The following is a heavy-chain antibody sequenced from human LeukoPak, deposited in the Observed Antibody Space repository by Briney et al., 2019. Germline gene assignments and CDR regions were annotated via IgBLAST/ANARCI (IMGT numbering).Heavy chain of an antibody. CDR1: GYTFTSYD. CDR2: MNPNSGNT. V-gene: IGHV1-8*01. CDR3: ARVPAAIGYDYYGMDV. D-gene: IGHD2-2*01. J-gene: IGHJ6*02. Sequence: ASVKVSCKASGYTFTSYDINWVRQATGQGLEWMGWMNPNSGNTGYAQKFQGRVTMTRNTSISTAYMELSSLRSEDTAVYYCARVPAAIGYDYYGMDVWGQGTTVTDSS.